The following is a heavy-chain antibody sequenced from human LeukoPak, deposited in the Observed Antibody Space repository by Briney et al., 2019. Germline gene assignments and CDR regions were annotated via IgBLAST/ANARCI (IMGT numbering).Heavy chain of an antibody. CDR3: GVLPGYYYYYMDV. CDR1: GGSISSSSYY. V-gene: IGHV4-39*01. D-gene: IGHD2-15*01. CDR2: IYYSGST. J-gene: IGHJ6*03. Sequence: SETLSLTCTVSGGSISSSSYYWGWIRQPPGKGLEWIGSIYYSGSTYYNPSLKSRVTISVDTSKNQFSLKLSSVTAADTAVYYCGVLPGYYYYYMDVWGKGTTVTISS.